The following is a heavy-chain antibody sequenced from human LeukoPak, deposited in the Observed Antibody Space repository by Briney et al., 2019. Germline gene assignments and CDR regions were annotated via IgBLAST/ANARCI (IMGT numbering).Heavy chain of an antibody. Sequence: SETLSLTCTVSGGSINDYYWSWIRQPPGKGLEWIGYIYYSGSTHYNPSLKSRVSISIDTSKNQFSLKLSSVTAADTAVYYCARDIDAGGPQTDDYWGQGTLVTVSS. CDR1: GGSINDYY. J-gene: IGHJ4*02. D-gene: IGHD2-15*01. CDR2: IYYSGST. CDR3: ARDIDAGGPQTDDY. V-gene: IGHV4-59*12.